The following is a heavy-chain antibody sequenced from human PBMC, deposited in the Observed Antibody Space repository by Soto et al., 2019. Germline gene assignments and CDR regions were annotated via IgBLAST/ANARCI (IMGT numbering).Heavy chain of an antibody. CDR3: AKATATGGGAFEI. CDR2: ILVGGST. J-gene: IGHJ3*02. D-gene: IGHD2-8*02. CDR1: GFTFTSFA. V-gene: IGHV3-23*01. Sequence: GGSLILSCAASGFTFTSFAVSWVRQAPGKGLEWVSTILVGGSTHYEDSVKGRFTISRDRSKNTLYLQMNSLTAGDTAVYYCAKATATGGGAFEICGQGTMVTVS.